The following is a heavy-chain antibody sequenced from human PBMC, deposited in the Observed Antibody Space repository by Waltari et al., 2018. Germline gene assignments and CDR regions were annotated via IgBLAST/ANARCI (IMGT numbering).Heavy chain of an antibody. CDR1: GKTFTSYD. CDR2: MNPNSGNT. Sequence: QVQLVQSGAEVTKPGASVTVSCKASGKTFTSYDINRVRRATGQGLEWMGWMNPNSGNTGYAQKFQGRVTMTRNTSISTAYMELSSLRSEDTAVYYCARVNLLGELSLFDYWGQGTLVTVSS. V-gene: IGHV1-8*01. CDR3: ARVNLLGELSLFDY. D-gene: IGHD3-16*02. J-gene: IGHJ4*02.